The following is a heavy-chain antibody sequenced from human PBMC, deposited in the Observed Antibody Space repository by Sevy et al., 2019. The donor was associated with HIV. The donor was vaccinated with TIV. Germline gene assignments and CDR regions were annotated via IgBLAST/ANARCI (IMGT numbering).Heavy chain of an antibody. J-gene: IGHJ4*02. CDR3: TRPLATADTPEYFFDY. D-gene: IGHD5-12*01. Sequence: GGSLRLSCTSSGFTFGDYAMSWFRQAPGKGLEWVAFIRRNSHEPYGGTTEYAASVKGRFTISRDDSKSIAYLQMNSLKTEDTAVYYCTRPLATADTPEYFFDYWGQGILVTVFS. V-gene: IGHV3-49*03. CDR1: GFTFGDYA. CDR2: IRRNSHEPYGGTT.